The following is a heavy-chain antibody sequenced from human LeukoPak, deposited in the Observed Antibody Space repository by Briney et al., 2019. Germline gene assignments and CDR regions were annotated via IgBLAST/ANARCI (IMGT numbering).Heavy chain of an antibody. CDR2: MSSSSSYI. Sequence: PGGSLRLSCAASGFTFSSYTMNWVRQAPGKGLEWVSSMSSSSSYIYYADSLKGRFTISRDNAKNSLYLQMNSLRAEDTAVYYCARDGVAELMSALDYWGRGILVTVSS. D-gene: IGHD1-26*01. CDR3: ARDGVAELMSALDY. J-gene: IGHJ4*02. CDR1: GFTFSSYT. V-gene: IGHV3-21*01.